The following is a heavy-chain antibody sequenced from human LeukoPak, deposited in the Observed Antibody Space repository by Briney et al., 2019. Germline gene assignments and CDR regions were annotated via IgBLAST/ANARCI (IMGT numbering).Heavy chain of an antibody. Sequence: PSETLSLTCTVPGGSISSYYWSWIRQPPGKGLEWSGYIYYSGSTNYNPSLKSRVTISVDTSKNQFSLKLSSVTAADTAVYYCARDIAAAGTHGPYYMDVWGKGTTVTVSS. J-gene: IGHJ6*03. CDR3: ARDIAAAGTHGPYYMDV. CDR1: GGSISSYY. V-gene: IGHV4-59*01. CDR2: IYYSGST. D-gene: IGHD6-13*01.